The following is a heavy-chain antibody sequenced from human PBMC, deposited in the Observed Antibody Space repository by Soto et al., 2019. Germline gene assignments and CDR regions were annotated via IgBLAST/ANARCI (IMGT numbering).Heavy chain of an antibody. D-gene: IGHD4-17*01. J-gene: IGHJ6*02. Sequence: ASVKVSCKASEGTFSSYAISWVRQAPGQGLEWMGGIIPIFGTANYAQKFQGRVTITADESTSTAYMELSSLRSEDTAVYYCARKNTVSTYINYYGMDVWGQGTTVTVSS. CDR1: EGTFSSYA. CDR2: IIPIFGTA. V-gene: IGHV1-69*13. CDR3: ARKNTVSTYINYYGMDV.